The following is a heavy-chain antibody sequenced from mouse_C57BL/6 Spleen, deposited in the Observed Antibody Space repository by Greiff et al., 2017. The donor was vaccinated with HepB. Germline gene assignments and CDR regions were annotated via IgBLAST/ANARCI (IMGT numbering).Heavy chain of an antibody. Sequence: EVMLVESGGGLVKPGGSLKLSCAASGFTFSDYGMHWVRQAPEKGLEWVAYISSGSSTIYYADTVKGRFTISSDNAKNTLFLQMTSLRSEDTAMYYCARTGTEYFDVWGTGTTVTVSS. V-gene: IGHV5-17*01. J-gene: IGHJ1*03. CDR2: ISSGSSTI. CDR3: ARTGTEYFDV. D-gene: IGHD4-1*01. CDR1: GFTFSDYG.